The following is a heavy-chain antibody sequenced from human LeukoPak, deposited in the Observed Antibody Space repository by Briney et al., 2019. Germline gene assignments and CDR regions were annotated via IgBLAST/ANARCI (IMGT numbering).Heavy chain of an antibody. V-gene: IGHV1-2*02. CDR1: GYTFTGYY. D-gene: IGHD6-13*01. Sequence: GASVKVSCKASGYTFTGYYMHWVRQAPGQGLEWMGWIKPNSGGTNYAQKFQGRVTMTRDTSISTAYMELSRLRSDDTAVYYCARDLASRIIAAAGTTHWFDPWGQGTLVTVSS. CDR2: IKPNSGGT. CDR3: ARDLASRIIAAAGTTHWFDP. J-gene: IGHJ5*02.